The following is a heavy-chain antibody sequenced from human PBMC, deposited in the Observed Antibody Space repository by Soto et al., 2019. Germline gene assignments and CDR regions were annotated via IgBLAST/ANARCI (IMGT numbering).Heavy chain of an antibody. CDR1: GYSFTSYW. Sequence: GESLKISCKGSGYSFTSYWISWVRQMPGKGLEWMGRIDPSDSYTNYSPSFQGHVTISADKSNSTAYLQWSSLKASDTAMYYCARRYGYYYYYMDVWGKGTTVTVSS. CDR3: ARRYGYYYYYMDV. CDR2: IDPSDSYT. J-gene: IGHJ6*03. D-gene: IGHD6-13*01. V-gene: IGHV5-10-1*01.